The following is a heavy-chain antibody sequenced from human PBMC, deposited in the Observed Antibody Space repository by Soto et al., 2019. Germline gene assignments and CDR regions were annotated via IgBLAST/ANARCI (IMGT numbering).Heavy chain of an antibody. D-gene: IGHD3-10*01. J-gene: IGHJ6*03. CDR2: FIPIQGKA. CDR1: GGTFTNYI. V-gene: IGHV1-69*02. Sequence: QVQLVQSGAEVKKPGSSVKVSCEASGGTFTNYIFSWVRQAPGQGLEWMGRFIPIQGKADYALKFQDRVTFTGDESNKTVYMEMRGRRPEETALYFCGGSFGIGHIGYIDVWGKGTAISVSS. CDR3: GGSFGIGHIGYIDV.